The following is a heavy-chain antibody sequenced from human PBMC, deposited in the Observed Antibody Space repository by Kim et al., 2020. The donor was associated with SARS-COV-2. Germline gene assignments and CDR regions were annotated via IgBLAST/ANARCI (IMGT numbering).Heavy chain of an antibody. CDR3: ANVPYSSSSRYYGMDV. J-gene: IGHJ6*02. V-gene: IGHV3-23*01. D-gene: IGHD6-6*01. Sequence: VKGRFTISRDNSKNTLYLQMNSLGAEDTAVYYCANVPYSSSSRYYGMDVWGQGTTVTVSS.